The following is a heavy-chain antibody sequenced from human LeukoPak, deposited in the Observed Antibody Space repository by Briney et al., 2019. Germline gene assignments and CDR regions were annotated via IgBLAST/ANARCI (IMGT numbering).Heavy chain of an antibody. CDR3: AKGKDDFWNACDY. CDR2: ISGSGGST. Sequence: GGSLRLSCAASGFTCSSYAMSWVRQAPGKGLEWVSAISGSGGSTYYADSVKGRFTISRDNSKNTLYLQMNSLRAEDTAVYYCAKGKDDFWNACDYWGQGTLVTVSS. D-gene: IGHD3-3*01. J-gene: IGHJ4*02. V-gene: IGHV3-23*01. CDR1: GFTCSSYA.